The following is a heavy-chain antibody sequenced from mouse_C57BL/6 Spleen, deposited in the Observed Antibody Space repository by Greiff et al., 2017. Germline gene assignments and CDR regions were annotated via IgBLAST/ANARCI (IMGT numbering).Heavy chain of an antibody. CDR2: ISSGGSYT. CDR1: GFTFSSYG. V-gene: IGHV5-6*01. D-gene: IGHD2-4*01. J-gene: IGHJ2*01. CDR3: ARDYDYDEGGRDY. Sequence: EVQLQESGGDLVKPGGSLKLSCAASGFTFSSYGMSWVRQTPDKRLEWVATISSGGSYTYYPDSVKGRFTISRDNAKNTLYLQMSSLKSEDTAMYYCARDYDYDEGGRDYWGQGTTLTVSS.